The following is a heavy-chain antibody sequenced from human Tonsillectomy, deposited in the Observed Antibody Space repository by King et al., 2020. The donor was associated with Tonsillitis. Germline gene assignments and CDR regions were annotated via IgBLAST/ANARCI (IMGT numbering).Heavy chain of an antibody. J-gene: IGHJ4*02. CDR2: IYYSGGT. V-gene: IGHV4-39*01. CDR3: ARQRRGELRRFDY. D-gene: IGHD1-26*01. Sequence: QLQESGPGLVKPSETLSLTCTVSGGSISSSSYYWGWIRQPPGKGLEWIGSIYYSGGTYYNPSLKSRVTISVDTSKNQFSLKLSSVTAADTAVYYCARQRRGELRRFDYWGQGTLVTVSS. CDR1: GGSISSSSYY.